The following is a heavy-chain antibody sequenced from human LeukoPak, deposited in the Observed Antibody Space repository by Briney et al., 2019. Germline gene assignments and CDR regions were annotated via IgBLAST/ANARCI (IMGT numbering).Heavy chain of an antibody. J-gene: IGHJ5*02. CDR1: GFTFSSYA. V-gene: IGHV3-23*01. Sequence: GGSLRLSCAASGFTFSSYAMSWVRQAPGKGLEWVSAISGSGGSTYYADSVKGRFTISRDNAKNSLYLQMNSLRAEDTAVYYCAREGLSDYYDSSGYYYPGYNWFDPWGQGTLVTVSS. CDR3: AREGLSDYYDSSGYYYPGYNWFDP. D-gene: IGHD3-22*01. CDR2: ISGSGGST.